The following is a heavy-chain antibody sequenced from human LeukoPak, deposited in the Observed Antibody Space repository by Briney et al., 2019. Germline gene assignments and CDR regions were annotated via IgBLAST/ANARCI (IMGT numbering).Heavy chain of an antibody. V-gene: IGHV4-34*01. J-gene: IGHJ6*02. CDR2: INHSGST. D-gene: IGHD2-21*01. Sequence: SETLSLTCAVYGGSFSGYYWSWVRQPPGKGREWIGEINHSGSTNYNPSLKSRVTISVDTSKNQFSLKLSSVTAADTAVYYCASRSGEFRRARVPYYYGMDVWGQGTTVTVSS. CDR3: ASRSGEFRRARVPYYYGMDV. CDR1: GGSFSGYY.